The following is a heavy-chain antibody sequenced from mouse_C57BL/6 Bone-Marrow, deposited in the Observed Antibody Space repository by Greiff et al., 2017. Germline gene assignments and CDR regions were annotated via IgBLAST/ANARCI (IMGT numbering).Heavy chain of an antibody. V-gene: IGHV5-4*01. Sequence: EVHLVESGGGLVKPGGSLKLSCAASGFTFSSYAMSWVRQTPEKRLEWVATISDGGSYTYYPDNVKGRFTISRDNAKNNLYLQMSHLKSEDTAMYYCARDWPFAYWGQGTLVTVSA. CDR2: ISDGGSYT. CDR1: GFTFSSYA. J-gene: IGHJ3*01. CDR3: ARDWPFAY.